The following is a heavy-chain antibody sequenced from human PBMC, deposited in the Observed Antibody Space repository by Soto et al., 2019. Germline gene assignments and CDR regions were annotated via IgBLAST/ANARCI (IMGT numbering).Heavy chain of an antibody. CDR2: IYTSGST. J-gene: IGHJ6*02. CDR1: GGSISIYY. Sequence: SETLSLTCTVSGGSISIYYWSWILQPAGKGLEWIGRIYTSGSTNYNPSLKSRVTMSVDTSKNQFSLKLSSVTAADTAVYYCARDLYYDFWSGYYTHYYYYGMDVWGQGTTVTVS. D-gene: IGHD3-3*01. CDR3: ARDLYYDFWSGYYTHYYYYGMDV. V-gene: IGHV4-4*07.